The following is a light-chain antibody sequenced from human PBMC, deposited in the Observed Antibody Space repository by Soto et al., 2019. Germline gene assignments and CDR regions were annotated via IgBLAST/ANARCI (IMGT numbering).Light chain of an antibody. V-gene: IGKV3-20*01. CDR3: QQYGSTPPT. J-gene: IGKJ2*01. Sequence: EIVLTQSPGTLSLSPGERATLSCRASQTITRNYFAWYQQKPGQPLRLLIYAATSRATGVPDRFSGSGSGTDFTLTISRLEPEDLAVYYCQQYGSTPPTFGHGTKLEIK. CDR1: QTITRNY. CDR2: AAT.